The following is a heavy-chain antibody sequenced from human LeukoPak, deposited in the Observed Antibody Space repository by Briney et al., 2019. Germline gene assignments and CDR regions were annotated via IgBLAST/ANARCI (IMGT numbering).Heavy chain of an antibody. Sequence: SETLSLTCTVSGGSFSAYYWSWIRQPPGKGLEWIGEINHSGSTNYNPSLESRVTISVDTSKNQFSLKLSPLTAADTAVYYCVPTEPEVAARGADYFDYWGQETLVTVSS. CDR3: VPTEPEVAARGADYFDY. D-gene: IGHD6-6*01. CDR1: GGSFSAYY. J-gene: IGHJ4*02. CDR2: INHSGST. V-gene: IGHV4-34*01.